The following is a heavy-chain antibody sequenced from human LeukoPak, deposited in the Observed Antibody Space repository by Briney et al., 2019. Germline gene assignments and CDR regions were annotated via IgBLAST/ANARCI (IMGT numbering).Heavy chain of an antibody. V-gene: IGHV3-30*18. J-gene: IGHJ4*02. CDR2: ISYDGSNK. Sequence: GGSLRLSCAASGFTFSSYGVHWVRQAPGKGLEWVAVISYDGSNKYYADSVKGRFTISRDNSKNTPYLQMNSLRAEDTAVYYCAKGYSYGLDYWGQGTLVTVSS. D-gene: IGHD5-18*01. CDR1: GFTFSSYG. CDR3: AKGYSYGLDY.